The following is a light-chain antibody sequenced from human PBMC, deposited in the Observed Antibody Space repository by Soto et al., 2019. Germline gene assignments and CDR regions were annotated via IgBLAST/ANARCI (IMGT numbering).Light chain of an antibody. CDR3: ISYTGSSTSYV. CDR1: SSDVGSYDH. J-gene: IGLJ1*01. CDR2: EVS. V-gene: IGLV2-14*01. Sequence: QSVLTQPASVSGSPGPSITLSCSGTSSDVGSYDHVAWYQQFPGKTPKLMIYEVSNRPSGVSSRFSGSKSGNTASLTISGLQAEDEADYYCISYTGSSTSYVFGSGTKVTVL.